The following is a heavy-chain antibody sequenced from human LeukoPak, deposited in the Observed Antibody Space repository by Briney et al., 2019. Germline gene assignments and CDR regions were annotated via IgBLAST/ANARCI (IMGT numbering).Heavy chain of an antibody. V-gene: IGHV3-30*04. CDR3: ARGSGSYHGTDYFDY. Sequence: GRSLRLSCAASGFTFTNYAMHWVRQAPGKGLEWVAVIPYYGKNNYYADSVKGRFTVSRDNSKNTLYLQMNSLRAEDTALYYCARGSGSYHGTDYFDYWGQGTLVTVSS. J-gene: IGHJ4*02. CDR2: IPYYGKNN. CDR1: GFTFTNYA. D-gene: IGHD1-26*01.